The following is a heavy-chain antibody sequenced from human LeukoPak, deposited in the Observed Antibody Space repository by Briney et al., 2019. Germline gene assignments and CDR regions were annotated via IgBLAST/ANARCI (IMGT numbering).Heavy chain of an antibody. CDR2: IKYDGSAK. CDR1: GFTFSSYW. Sequence: PGGSLRLSCAASGFTFSSYWMTWVRQPPGKGLEWVANIKYDGSAKYYGDSVKGRFTISRDNTKNSLYLQMNSLRAEDTAVYYCARVIVLVEGASDHFDYWGQGTPATV. V-gene: IGHV3-7*01. D-gene: IGHD2-2*01. CDR3: ARVIVLVEGASDHFDY. J-gene: IGHJ4*02.